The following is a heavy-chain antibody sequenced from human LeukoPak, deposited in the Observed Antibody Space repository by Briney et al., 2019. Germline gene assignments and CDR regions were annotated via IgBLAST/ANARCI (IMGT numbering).Heavy chain of an antibody. CDR2: ISYDGSNK. Sequence: PGRSLRLSCAASGFTFSSYGMHWVRQAPGKGLEWVAVISYDGSNKYYADSVKGRFTISRDNSKNTLYLQMNSLRAEDTAVYYCAKDRRVRGVIPYYFDYWGQGTLVTVSS. CDR1: GFTFSSYG. V-gene: IGHV3-30*18. CDR3: AKDRRVRGVIPYYFDY. D-gene: IGHD3-10*01. J-gene: IGHJ4*02.